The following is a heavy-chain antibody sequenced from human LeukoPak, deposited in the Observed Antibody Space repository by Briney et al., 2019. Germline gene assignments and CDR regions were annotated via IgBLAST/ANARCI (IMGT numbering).Heavy chain of an antibody. D-gene: IGHD4-23*01. CDR2: IYYSGST. V-gene: IGHV4-30-4*08. J-gene: IGHJ3*02. CDR1: GGSISSGDYY. CDR3: ARDTDKHDYGGNSGAFDI. Sequence: SETLSLTCTVSGGSISSGDYYWSWIRQPPGKGLEWIGYIYYSGSTYYNPSLKSRVTISVYTSKNQFSLKLSSVTAADTAVYYCARDTDKHDYGGNSGAFDIWGQGTMVTVSS.